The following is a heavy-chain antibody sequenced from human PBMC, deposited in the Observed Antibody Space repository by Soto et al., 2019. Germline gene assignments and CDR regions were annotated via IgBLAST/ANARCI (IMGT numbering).Heavy chain of an antibody. Sequence: QVQLVESGGGVVQPGRSLRLSCAASGFTFSSYGMHWVRQAPGKGLEWVAVISYDGSNKYYADSVKGRFTISRDNSKNTLYLQMNSLRAEDTAVYYCAKRIAVAGGFDYWGQGTLVTVSS. D-gene: IGHD6-19*01. CDR1: GFTFSSYG. CDR3: AKRIAVAGGFDY. V-gene: IGHV3-30*18. J-gene: IGHJ4*02. CDR2: ISYDGSNK.